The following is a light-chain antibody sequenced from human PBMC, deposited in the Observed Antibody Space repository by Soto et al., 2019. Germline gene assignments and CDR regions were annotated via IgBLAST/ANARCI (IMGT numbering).Light chain of an antibody. CDR2: AAS. CDR1: QGIYSW. V-gene: IGKV1D-12*01. CDR3: QQANSFPLT. J-gene: IGKJ4*01. Sequence: DIQMTQSPSSVSASVGDRVSITCRASQGIYSWLAWYQQKPGKPPKLLISAASSLQSGVPSRFSGSGSGTDFTLTISSLQAEDFATYYCQQANSFPLTFGGGTKVEIK.